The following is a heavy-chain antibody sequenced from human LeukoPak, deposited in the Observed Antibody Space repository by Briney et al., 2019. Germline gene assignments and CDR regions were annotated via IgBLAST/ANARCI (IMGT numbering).Heavy chain of an antibody. Sequence: GGSLRLSCAASGVTVSSSYMSWVRQAPGKGLEWVSVIYAGSSTYYADSVKGRFTISRDSSKNTLYLQMNSLRADDTAVYYCARGGFYPAKLFDYWGQGTLVTVSS. J-gene: IGHJ4*02. V-gene: IGHV3-53*01. CDR3: ARGGFYPAKLFDY. D-gene: IGHD2/OR15-2a*01. CDR1: GVTVSSSY. CDR2: IYAGSST.